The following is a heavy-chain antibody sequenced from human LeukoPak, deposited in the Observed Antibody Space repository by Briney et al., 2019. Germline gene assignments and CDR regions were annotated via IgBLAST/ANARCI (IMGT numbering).Heavy chain of an antibody. Sequence: PGRSLRLSCAASGFTFSAYGMHWVRQAPGKGLDWVAVISYDGSDKYYAASVKGRFTISRDNSKNTLFLQMNSLRAEDTAVYYCAKGSNRGVATMDYWGQGTLVTVSS. CDR3: AKGSNRGVATMDY. D-gene: IGHD5-12*01. CDR1: GFTFSAYG. J-gene: IGHJ4*02. V-gene: IGHV3-30*18. CDR2: ISYDGSDK.